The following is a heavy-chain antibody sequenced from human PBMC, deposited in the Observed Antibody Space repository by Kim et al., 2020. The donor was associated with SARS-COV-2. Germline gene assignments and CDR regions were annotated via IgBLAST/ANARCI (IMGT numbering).Heavy chain of an antibody. Sequence: GGSLRLSCAASGFTFSSYSMNWVRQAPGKGLEWVSSISSSSSYIYYADSVKGRFTISRDNAKNSLYLQMNSLRAEDTAVYYCAREAYHYGSGRAEAYYFDYWGQGTLVTVSS. CDR2: ISSSSSYI. D-gene: IGHD3-10*01. CDR3: AREAYHYGSGRAEAYYFDY. V-gene: IGHV3-21*01. J-gene: IGHJ4*02. CDR1: GFTFSSYS.